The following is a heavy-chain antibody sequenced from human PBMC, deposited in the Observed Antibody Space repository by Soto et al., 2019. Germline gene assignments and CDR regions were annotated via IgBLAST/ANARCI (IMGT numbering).Heavy chain of an antibody. CDR3: ARELAALNWFDP. CDR2: ISSSSSTI. J-gene: IGHJ5*02. Sequence: EVQLVESGGGLVQPGGSLRLSCAASGFTFSSYSMNWVRQAPGKGLEWVSYISSSSSTIYYADSVKGRFTISRDNAKNALYLQMNSLRDEDTAVYYCARELAALNWFDPWGQGTLVTVSS. V-gene: IGHV3-48*02. D-gene: IGHD1-1*01. CDR1: GFTFSSYS.